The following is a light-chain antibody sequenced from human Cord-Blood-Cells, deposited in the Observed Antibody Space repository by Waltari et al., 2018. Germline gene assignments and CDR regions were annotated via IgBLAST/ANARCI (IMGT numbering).Light chain of an antibody. J-gene: IGLJ1*01. Sequence: QAVLTQPASLSASPGASASLTCTLRSGLHVGTYRIYWYQQKPGSPPQYLLRYKSDSDKQQGSGVPSRFSGSKDASANAGILLISGLQSEDEADYYCMIWHSSAYVFGTGTKVTVL. CDR2: YKSDSDK. V-gene: IGLV5-45*01. CDR3: MIWHSSAYV. CDR1: SGLHVGTYR.